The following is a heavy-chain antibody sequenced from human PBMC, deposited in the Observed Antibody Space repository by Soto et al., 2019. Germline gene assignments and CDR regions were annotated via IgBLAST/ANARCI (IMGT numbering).Heavy chain of an antibody. D-gene: IGHD2-2*01. V-gene: IGHV3-21*01. Sequence: GGSLRLSCAASGFTFSSYSMNWVRQAPGKGLEWVSSISSSSSYIYYADSVKGRFTISRDNAKNSLYLQMNSLRAEDTAVYYCARDTAAREVNAFDIWGQGTMVTVSS. CDR2: ISSSSSYI. J-gene: IGHJ3*02. CDR3: ARDTAAREVNAFDI. CDR1: GFTFSSYS.